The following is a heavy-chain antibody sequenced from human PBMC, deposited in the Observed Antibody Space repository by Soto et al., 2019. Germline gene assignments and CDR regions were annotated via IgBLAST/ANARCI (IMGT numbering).Heavy chain of an antibody. Sequence: PGGSLRLSCAASGFTFSSYGMHWVRQAPGKGLEWVAVIWYDGSNKYYADSVKGRFTISRDNSKNTLYLQMNSLRAEDTAVYYCASAPAPGYSSGWYGYYFQHWGQGTLVTVSS. CDR2: IWYDGSNK. D-gene: IGHD6-19*01. CDR3: ASAPAPGYSSGWYGYYFQH. V-gene: IGHV3-33*01. J-gene: IGHJ1*01. CDR1: GFTFSSYG.